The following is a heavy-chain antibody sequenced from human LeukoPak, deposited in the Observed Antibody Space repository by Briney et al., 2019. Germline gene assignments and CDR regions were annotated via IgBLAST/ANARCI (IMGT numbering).Heavy chain of an antibody. CDR3: AREVSEGFDF. CDR1: GFTFSGYS. D-gene: IGHD3-22*01. V-gene: IGHV3-21*01. J-gene: IGHJ4*02. CDR2: IGTRSTSI. Sequence: GGSLRLSCTASGFTFSGYSMNWIRQAPGKGLEWVSSIGTRSTSIYHAGSVKGRFAISRDNAKNLLYLLMNSLRAEDTALYYCAREVSEGFDFWGQGTLVTVSS.